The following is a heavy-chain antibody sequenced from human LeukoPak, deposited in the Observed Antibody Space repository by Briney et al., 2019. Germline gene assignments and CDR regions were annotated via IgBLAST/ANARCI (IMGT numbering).Heavy chain of an antibody. V-gene: IGHV3-23*01. D-gene: IGHD3-22*01. CDR2: ISGSGGST. Sequence: GGSLRLSCAASGFTFSSYAMSWVRQAPGKGLEWVSAISGSGGSTYYADSVKGRFTISRDNSKNTLYLRMNSLRAEDTAVYYCAKDQKIVVVITHDYWGQGTLVTVSS. CDR3: AKDQKIVVVITHDY. CDR1: GFTFSSYA. J-gene: IGHJ4*02.